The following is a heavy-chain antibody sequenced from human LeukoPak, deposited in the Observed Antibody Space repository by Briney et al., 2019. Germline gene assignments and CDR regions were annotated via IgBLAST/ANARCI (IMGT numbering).Heavy chain of an antibody. CDR2: IYYSGST. CDR1: GGSISSGGYY. CDR3: ARDLGYGGNDAFDI. J-gene: IGHJ3*02. V-gene: IGHV4-31*03. Sequence: SQTLSLTCTVSGGSISSGGYYWSWIRQHPGKGLEWVGYIYYSGSTYYNPSLKSRVTISVDTSKNQFSLKLSSVTAADTAVYYCARDLGYGGNDAFDIWGQGTMVTVSS. D-gene: IGHD4-23*01.